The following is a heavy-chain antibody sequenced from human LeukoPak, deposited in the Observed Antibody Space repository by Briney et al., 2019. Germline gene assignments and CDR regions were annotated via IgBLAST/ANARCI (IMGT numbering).Heavy chain of an antibody. D-gene: IGHD6-13*01. J-gene: IGHJ4*02. CDR2: IYYTGST. Sequence: SETLSLTCTVSGGSISRDYWSWVRQPPGKGLEWIGYIYYTGSTNYNPSLKSRVTISVDTSKNQFSLKLSSVTAADTAVYYCARVGLGAAAGFDYWGQGTLVTVSS. CDR3: ARVGLGAAAGFDY. V-gene: IGHV4-59*08. CDR1: GGSISRDY.